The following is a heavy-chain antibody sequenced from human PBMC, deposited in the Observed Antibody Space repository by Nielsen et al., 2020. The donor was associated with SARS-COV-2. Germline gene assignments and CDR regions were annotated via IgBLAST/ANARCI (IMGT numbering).Heavy chain of an antibody. CDR2: IYYSGST. V-gene: IGHV4-39*07. D-gene: IGHD3-10*01. CDR1: GGSISSSSYY. J-gene: IGHJ6*02. CDR3: ARVITMVRGVSKSQYYGMDV. Sequence: ESLKISCTVSGGSISSSSYYWGWIRQPPGKGLEWIGSIYYSGSTYYNPSLKSRVTISVDTSKNQFSLKLSSVTAADTAVYYCARVITMVRGVSKSQYYGMDVWGQGTTVTVSS.